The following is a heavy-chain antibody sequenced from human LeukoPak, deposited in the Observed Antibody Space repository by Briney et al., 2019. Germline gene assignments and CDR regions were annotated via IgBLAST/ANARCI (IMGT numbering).Heavy chain of an antibody. CDR2: IKQDGSEK. J-gene: IGHJ3*02. V-gene: IGHV3-7*01. CDR3: ARDLLSRDCSSTSCYTASLDAFDI. D-gene: IGHD2-2*02. CDR1: GFTFSSYW. Sequence: GGSLRLSCAASGFTFSSYWMSWVRQAPGKGLEWVANIKQDGSEKYYVDSVKGRFTISRDNAKNSLYLQMNSLRAEDTAVYYCARDLLSRDCSSTSCYTASLDAFDIWGQGTMVTVSS.